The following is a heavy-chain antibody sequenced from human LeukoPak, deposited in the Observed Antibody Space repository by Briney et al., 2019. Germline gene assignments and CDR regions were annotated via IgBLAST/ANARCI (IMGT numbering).Heavy chain of an antibody. CDR1: GGPISSGGYY. Sequence: SETLSLTCTVSGGPISSGGYYWSWIRQHPGKGLEWIGYIYYSGSTYYNPSLKSRVTISVDTSKNQFSLKLSSVTAADTAVYYCARAPLWFGELKPVYYYYMDVWGKGTTVTVSS. CDR2: IYYSGST. V-gene: IGHV4-31*03. D-gene: IGHD3-10*01. CDR3: ARAPLWFGELKPVYYYYMDV. J-gene: IGHJ6*03.